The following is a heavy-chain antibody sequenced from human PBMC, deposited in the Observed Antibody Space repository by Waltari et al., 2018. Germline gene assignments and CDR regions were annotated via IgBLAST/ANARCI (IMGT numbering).Heavy chain of an antibody. Sequence: QVQLVQSGAEVKKPGSSVKVSCKASGGTFSSYAISWVRQAPGQGLEWMGGSIPIFGTANYAQKCQGRVTITTDESTSTAYMELSSLRSEDTAVYYCARGVGASALVWYGMDVWGQGTTVTVSS. CDR3: ARGVGASALVWYGMDV. V-gene: IGHV1-69*05. D-gene: IGHD1-26*01. J-gene: IGHJ6*02. CDR1: GGTFSSYA. CDR2: SIPIFGTA.